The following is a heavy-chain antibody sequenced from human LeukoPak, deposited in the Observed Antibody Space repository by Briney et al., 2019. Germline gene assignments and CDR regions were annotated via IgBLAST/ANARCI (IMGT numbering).Heavy chain of an antibody. CDR1: GYTLTELS. CDR3: ATDFGSMYYYGMDV. V-gene: IGHV1-24*01. D-gene: IGHD3-3*01. Sequence: ASVKVSCKVSGYTLTELSMHWVRQAPGKGLEWMGGFDPEDGETIYAQKFQGRVTMTEDTSTDTAYMELSSLRSEDTAVYYCATDFGSMYYYGMDVWDQGTTVTVSS. J-gene: IGHJ6*02. CDR2: FDPEDGET.